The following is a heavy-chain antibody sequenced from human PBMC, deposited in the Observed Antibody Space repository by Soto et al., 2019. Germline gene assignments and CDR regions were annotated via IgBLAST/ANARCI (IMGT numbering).Heavy chain of an antibody. J-gene: IGHJ3*02. D-gene: IGHD6-13*01. V-gene: IGHV1-24*01. CDR1: GYTLTELS. CDR2: FDPEDGET. CDR3: ATGMGYSSSWYRGAVDI. Sequence: ASVKVSCKVSGYTLTELSMHWVRQAPGKGFDWMGGFDPEDGETIYAQKFQGRVTMTEDTSTDTAYMELSSLKSEDTAVYYCATGMGYSSSWYRGAVDIWGQGKMVTVSS.